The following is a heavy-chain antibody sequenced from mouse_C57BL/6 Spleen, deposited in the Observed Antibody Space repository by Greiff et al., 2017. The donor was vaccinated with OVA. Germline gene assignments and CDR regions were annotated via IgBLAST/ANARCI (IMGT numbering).Heavy chain of an antibody. Sequence: VQLQQPGTELVKPGASVKLSCKASGYTFTSYWMHWVKQRPGQGLEWIGNFNPSNGGTNYNEKFKGKATLTVDKSSSTAYMQLSSLTSEDSAVYYCARYELRFSFDYWGQGTTLTVSS. V-gene: IGHV1-53*01. CDR2: FNPSNGGT. D-gene: IGHD1-1*01. CDR3: ARYELRFSFDY. CDR1: GYTFTSYW. J-gene: IGHJ2*01.